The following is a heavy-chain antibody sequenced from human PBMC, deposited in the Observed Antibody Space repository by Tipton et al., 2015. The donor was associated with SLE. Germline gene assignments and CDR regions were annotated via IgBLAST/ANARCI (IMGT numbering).Heavy chain of an antibody. J-gene: IGHJ6*02. CDR2: ISYDGSDK. Sequence: SLRLSCTASGFTFSSYGMHWVRQAPGKGLEWVAVISYDGSDKYYGDSVKGRFTISRDNSKNTLYLQMNSLRAEDTAVYYCVAGDLGYYYYYGMDVWGQGTTVTVSS. CDR1: GFTFSSYG. D-gene: IGHD3-10*01. V-gene: IGHV3-30*03. CDR3: VAGDLGYYYYYGMDV.